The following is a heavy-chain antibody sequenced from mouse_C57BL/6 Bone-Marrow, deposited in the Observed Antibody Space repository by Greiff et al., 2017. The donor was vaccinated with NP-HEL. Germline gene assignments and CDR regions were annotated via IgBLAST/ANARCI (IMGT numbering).Heavy chain of an antibody. D-gene: IGHD2-1*01. CDR1: GYTFTGYW. V-gene: IGHV1-9*01. CDR3: ASNYPLYAMDY. CDR2: ILPGSGST. Sequence: QVQLQQPGAELMKPGASVKLSCKATGYTFTGYWIEWVKQRPGHGLEWIGEILPGSGSTNDNEKFKGKATFTADTSANTAYMQLSSLTTEDSAIYYCASNYPLYAMDYWGQGTSVTVSS. J-gene: IGHJ4*01.